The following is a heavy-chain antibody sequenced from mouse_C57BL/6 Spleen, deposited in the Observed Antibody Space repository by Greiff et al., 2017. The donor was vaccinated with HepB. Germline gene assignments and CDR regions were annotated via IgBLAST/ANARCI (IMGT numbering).Heavy chain of an antibody. D-gene: IGHD2-2*01. Sequence: EVQRVESGGGLVKPGGSLKLSCAASGFTFSDYGMHWVRQAPEKGLEWVAYISSGSSSIYYADTVKGRFTISRDNAKNTLFLQMTSLRSEDTAMYYCARNGYDGDWFAYWGQGTLVTVSA. CDR1: GFTFSDYG. V-gene: IGHV5-17*01. CDR3: ARNGYDGDWFAY. J-gene: IGHJ3*01. CDR2: ISSGSSSI.